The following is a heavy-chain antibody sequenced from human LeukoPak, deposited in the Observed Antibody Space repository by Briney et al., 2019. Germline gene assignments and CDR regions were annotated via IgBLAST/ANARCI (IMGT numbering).Heavy chain of an antibody. J-gene: IGHJ4*02. D-gene: IGHD6-19*01. V-gene: IGHV3-30*03. CDR2: ISYDGSNK. Sequence: PGGSLRLPCAASGFTFSSYGMHWVRQAPGKGLEWVAVISYDGSNKYYADSVKGRFTISRDNSKNTLYLQMNSLRAEDTAVYYCESSGWYEQFDYWGQGTLVTVSS. CDR1: GFTFSSYG. CDR3: ESSGWYEQFDY.